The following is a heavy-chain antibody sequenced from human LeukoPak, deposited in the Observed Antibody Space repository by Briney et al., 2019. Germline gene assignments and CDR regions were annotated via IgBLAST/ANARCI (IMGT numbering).Heavy chain of an antibody. Sequence: GASVKVSCKASGGTFSSYTISWVRQAPGQGLEWMGRIIPILGIANYAQKFQGRVTIIADKSTSTAYIELSSLRSEDTAVYYCARDSIASGWFDPWGQGTLVTVSS. J-gene: IGHJ5*02. CDR3: ARDSIASGWFDP. CDR1: GGTFSSYT. CDR2: IIPILGIA. D-gene: IGHD1-14*01. V-gene: IGHV1-69*04.